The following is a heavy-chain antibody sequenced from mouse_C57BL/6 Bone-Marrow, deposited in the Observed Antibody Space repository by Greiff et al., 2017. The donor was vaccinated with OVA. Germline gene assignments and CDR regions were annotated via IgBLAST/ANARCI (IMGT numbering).Heavy chain of an antibody. Sequence: VQLQQSGAELARPGASVKLSCKASGYTFTSYGISWVKQRTGQGLEWIGEIYPRSGNTYYNEKCKGKATLTADKSSSTAYMELRSLTSEDSAVYFCARGDVWYFDVWGTGTTVTVSS. CDR3: ARGDVWYFDV. D-gene: IGHD3-3*01. CDR2: IYPRSGNT. V-gene: IGHV1-81*01. CDR1: GYTFTSYG. J-gene: IGHJ1*03.